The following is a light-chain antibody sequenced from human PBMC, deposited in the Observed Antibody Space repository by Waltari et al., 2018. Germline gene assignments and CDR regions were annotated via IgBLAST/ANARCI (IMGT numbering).Light chain of an antibody. CDR3: QQRSNWPFIT. J-gene: IGKJ5*01. CDR1: SSVRSY. V-gene: IGKV3-11*01. Sequence: EIVLTQSPATLSLSPGERATLSCRASSSVRSYLAWYQQKPGPAPRLLIYDASNRATGIPARFSGSGSATDFTLTISSLEPEDFAVYYCQQRSNWPFITFGQGTRLEIK. CDR2: DAS.